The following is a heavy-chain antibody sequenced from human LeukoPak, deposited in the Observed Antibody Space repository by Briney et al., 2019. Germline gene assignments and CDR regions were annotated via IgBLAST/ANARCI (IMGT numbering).Heavy chain of an antibody. D-gene: IGHD2-2*01. CDR1: GGSFSGYY. Sequence: SETLSLTCAVYGGSFSGYYWSWIRQPPGKGLGWIGEINHSGSTNYNPSLKSRVTISVDTSKNQFSLKLSSVTAADTAVYYCARAQTDCSSTSCLGYNWFDPWGQGTLVTVSS. CDR2: INHSGST. CDR3: ARAQTDCSSTSCLGYNWFDP. V-gene: IGHV4-34*01. J-gene: IGHJ5*02.